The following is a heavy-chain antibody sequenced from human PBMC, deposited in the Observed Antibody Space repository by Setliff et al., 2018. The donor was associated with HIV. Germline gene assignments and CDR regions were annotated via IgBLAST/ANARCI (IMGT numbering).Heavy chain of an antibody. Sequence: GASVKVSCKASGGTFSSYAISWVRQAPGQGLEWMGGIIPILGIANYAQKFQGRVTITAVESTSTAYMELSSLRSEDTAVYYCARDYSPTFYYYDSSGTFDYWGQGTLGTAPQ. D-gene: IGHD3-22*01. CDR2: IIPILGIA. CDR1: GGTFSSYA. J-gene: IGHJ4*02. V-gene: IGHV1-69*10. CDR3: ARDYSPTFYYYDSSGTFDY.